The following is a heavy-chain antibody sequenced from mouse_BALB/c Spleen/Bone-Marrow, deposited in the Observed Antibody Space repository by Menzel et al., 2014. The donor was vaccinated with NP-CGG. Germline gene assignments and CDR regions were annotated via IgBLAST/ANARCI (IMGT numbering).Heavy chain of an antibody. V-gene: IGHV1-82*01. CDR2: IYPGDGDT. D-gene: IGHD2-3*01. J-gene: IGHJ4*01. CDR3: ARSDGYRDMDY. Sequence: QVQLKHSGPELVKPGASVKISCKASGYAFSSSWMNWVKQRPGQGLEWIGRIYPGDGDTKYNGKFKGKATLTADKSSSTAYMQLSSLTSVDSAVYFCARSDGYRDMDYWGQGTSVTVSS. CDR1: GYAFSSSW.